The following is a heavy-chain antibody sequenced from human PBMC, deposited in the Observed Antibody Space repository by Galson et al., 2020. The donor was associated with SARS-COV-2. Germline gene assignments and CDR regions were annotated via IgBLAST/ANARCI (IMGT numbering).Heavy chain of an antibody. CDR3: AREGEDTWYDYVMDA. V-gene: IGHV3-74*01. Sequence: QAGGSLRLSCAASGFTFSTYWMHWVRQAPGKGLVWVARINSEGGRTIYADSVKGRFTISRDNAKNTLYLQMNSVRAEDTAAYFCAREGEDTWYDYVMDAWGQGTTVTVSS. J-gene: IGHJ6*02. CDR2: INSEGGRT. CDR1: GFTFSTYW. D-gene: IGHD2-21*01.